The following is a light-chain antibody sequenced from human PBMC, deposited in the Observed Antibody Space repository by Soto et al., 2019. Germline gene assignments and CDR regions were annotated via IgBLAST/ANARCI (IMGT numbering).Light chain of an antibody. CDR2: DVS. CDR1: SSDVGGYNY. J-gene: IGLJ3*02. V-gene: IGLV2-14*01. CDR3: SSYTSSSTLE. Sequence: QSALTQPASVSGSPGQSITISCTGTSSDVGGYNYVSWYQQHPGKAPKLMIXDVSNRPSGVSNRFSGSKSGNTXSXTISGXXAEXXXDYYCSSYTSSSTLEFGGGTKLTVL.